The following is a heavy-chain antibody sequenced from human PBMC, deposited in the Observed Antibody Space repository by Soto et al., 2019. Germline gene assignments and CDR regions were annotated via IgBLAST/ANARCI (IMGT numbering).Heavy chain of an antibody. CDR3: AHRRGDHLTGPYYFDN. J-gene: IGHJ4*02. V-gene: IGHV2-5*02. D-gene: IGHD3-9*01. Sequence: QITLKESGPTLVKPTQTLTLTCTFSGFSLNTRGVGVGWIRQPPGKALEWLALISWDGEKRYSPSLKSRLTIXXDPTENQLVLKRTNMDTVDTATYYCAHRRGDHLTGPYYFDNWGQGTLVTVSS. CDR2: ISWDGEK. CDR1: GFSLNTRGVG.